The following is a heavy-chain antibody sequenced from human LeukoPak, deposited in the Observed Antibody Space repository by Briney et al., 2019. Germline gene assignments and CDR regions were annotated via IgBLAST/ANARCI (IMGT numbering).Heavy chain of an antibody. V-gene: IGHV3-23*01. CDR3: AKDRRYFDWLDQAFDY. Sequence: SGGSLRLSCAASGFTFRSYAMSWVRQTPGKGLEWVPPISGSGGSTYYADSVKGRFTISRGNSKNTLYLQMNNLRAEDTAVYYCAKDRRYFDWLDQAFDYWGQGTLVTVSS. D-gene: IGHD3-9*01. J-gene: IGHJ4*02. CDR2: ISGSGGST. CDR1: GFTFRSYA.